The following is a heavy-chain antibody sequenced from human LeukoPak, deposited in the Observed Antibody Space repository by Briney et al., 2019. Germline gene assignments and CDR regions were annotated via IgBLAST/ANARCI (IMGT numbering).Heavy chain of an antibody. CDR1: GGSIRGYY. CDR3: ARQIVHQAAFGP. J-gene: IGHJ5*02. D-gene: IGHD3-22*01. V-gene: IGHV4-59*08. Sequence: SETLSLTCTVSGGSIRGYYWSWIRQPPGKGLEWVAYVYYSGSTNHNPSLKSRLSISVDRSKNQFSLNLTSVTAADTAVYYCARQIVHQAAFGPWGQGTLVTVSS. CDR2: VYYSGST.